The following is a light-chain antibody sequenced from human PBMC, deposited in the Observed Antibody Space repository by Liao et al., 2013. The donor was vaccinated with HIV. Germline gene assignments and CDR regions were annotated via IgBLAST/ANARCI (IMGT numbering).Light chain of an antibody. CDR2: YDS. J-gene: IGLJ3*02. V-gene: IGLV3-21*01. Sequence: SYVLTQPPSVSVAPGRTAKITCGGNNIGSKSVHWYQQRPGQAPLLVISYDSVRPSGIPERFSGSTSGTTVTLTISGVQAEDEADYYCQSTDSSGAIVVFGGGTKLTVL. CDR1: NIGSKS. CDR3: QSTDSSGAIVV.